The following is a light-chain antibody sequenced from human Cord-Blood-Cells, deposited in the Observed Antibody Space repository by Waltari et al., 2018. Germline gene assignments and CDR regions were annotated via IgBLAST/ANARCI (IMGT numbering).Light chain of an antibody. CDR1: SSDVGSYNL. V-gene: IGLV2-23*02. CDR2: EVS. J-gene: IGLJ3*02. Sequence: QSALTQPASVSGSPGQSITLSCTGTSSDVGSYNLFSWYQQHPGKAPKLMIYEVSKRPSGVSNRFSGSKSGNTASLTISGLQAEDEADYYCCSYAGSSTSLWVFGGGTKLTVL. CDR3: CSYAGSSTSLWV.